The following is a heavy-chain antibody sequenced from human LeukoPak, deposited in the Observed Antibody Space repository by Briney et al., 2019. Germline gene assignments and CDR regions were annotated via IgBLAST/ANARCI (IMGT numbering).Heavy chain of an antibody. J-gene: IGHJ3*02. CDR2: IYPADSAP. D-gene: IGHD2-15*01. CDR3: AVRGGAFDI. CDR1: GYSFPSYL. Sequence: GAPLKISGKGSGYSFPSYLIGWVRKMPGKGLEWMGIIYPADSAPRFSPSFQGQVAISAGSSISTAYMQWSSLKASDTAMYYCAVRGGAFDIWGQGTMVTVSS. V-gene: IGHV5-51*01.